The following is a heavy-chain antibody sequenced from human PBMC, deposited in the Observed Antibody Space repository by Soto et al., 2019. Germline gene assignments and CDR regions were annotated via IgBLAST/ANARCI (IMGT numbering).Heavy chain of an antibody. CDR2: ISSSSSYI. D-gene: IGHD6-13*01. CDR1: GFTFSSYS. CDR3: ARESIAAAGTAFDI. J-gene: IGHJ3*02. V-gene: IGHV3-21*01. Sequence: PGGSLRLSCAASGFTFSSYSMNWVRQAPGKGLEWVSSISSSSSYIYYADSVKGRFTISRDNAKNSLYLQMNSLRAEDTAVYYCARESIAAAGTAFDIWGQGTMVTVSS.